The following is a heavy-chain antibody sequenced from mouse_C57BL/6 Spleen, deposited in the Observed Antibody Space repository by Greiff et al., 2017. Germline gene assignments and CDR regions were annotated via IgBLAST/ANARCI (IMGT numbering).Heavy chain of an antibody. J-gene: IGHJ2*01. V-gene: IGHV2-2*01. CDR2: IWSGGST. CDR3: ARNGYDEGLFDY. D-gene: IGHD2-2*01. CDR1: GFSLTSYG. Sequence: VMLVESGPGLVQPSQSLSITCTVSGFSLTSYGVHWVRQSPGKGLEWLGVIWSGGSTDYNAAFISRLSISKDNSKRQVFFKMNSLQADDTAIYYCARNGYDEGLFDYWGQGTTLTVSS.